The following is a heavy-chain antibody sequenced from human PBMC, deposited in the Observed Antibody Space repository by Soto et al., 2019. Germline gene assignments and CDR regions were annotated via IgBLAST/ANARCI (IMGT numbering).Heavy chain of an antibody. CDR1: GFSLSSYW. D-gene: IGHD3-3*01. CDR3: ARAPATYYDFRGAYLGGEKYYYYGIDG. CDR2: TNSDGSST. Sequence: SRRRSCVPSGFSLSSYWMHWVRQAPGKGLVWVSRTNSDGSSTRYADSVKGRFTISRDNAKNTLYLQMNCLRAAATAVYYCARAPATYYDFRGAYLGGEKYYYYGIDGWGRGTTGTASS. J-gene: IGHJ6*04. V-gene: IGHV3-74*01.